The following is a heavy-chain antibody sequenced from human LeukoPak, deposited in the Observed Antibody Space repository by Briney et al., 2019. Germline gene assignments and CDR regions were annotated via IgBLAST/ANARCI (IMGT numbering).Heavy chain of an antibody. CDR1: GFIFSSNW. V-gene: IGHV3-7*01. CDR2: IKRDGSQK. J-gene: IGHJ5*02. Sequence: GGSLRLSCAAPGFIFSSNWMGWVRQAPGKGLEWVAHIKRDGSQKYYLDSVKGRFTISRDNAKNSLYLQMNSLRVEDTAVYFCARLGLEVGGPNWFDPWGQGTLVTVSS. D-gene: IGHD1-1*01. CDR3: ARLGLEVGGPNWFDP.